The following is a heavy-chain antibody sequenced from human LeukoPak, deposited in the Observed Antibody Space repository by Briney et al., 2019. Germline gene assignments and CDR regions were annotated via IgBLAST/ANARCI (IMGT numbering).Heavy chain of an antibody. CDR2: ISIFNGNT. Sequence: GASVKVSCKASGYTFTSYGISWVRQAPGQGLEWMGWISIFNGNTNYAQKHQGRVTMTTDTSTSTACMEVRSLRSDDTAVYYCARDHGSGLFDYWGQGTLVTVSS. D-gene: IGHD3-10*01. J-gene: IGHJ4*02. CDR1: GYTFTSYG. V-gene: IGHV1-18*01. CDR3: ARDHGSGLFDY.